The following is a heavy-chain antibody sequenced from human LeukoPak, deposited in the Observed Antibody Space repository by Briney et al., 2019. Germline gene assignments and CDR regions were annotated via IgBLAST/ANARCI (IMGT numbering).Heavy chain of an antibody. V-gene: IGHV1-2*02. CDR2: INPNSGGT. CDR1: GYTFTGYY. CDR3: ARALRYFDWLYDY. Sequence: ASVKVSCKASGYTFTGYYMHWVRQAPGQGLEWMGWINPNSGGTNHAQKFQGRVTMTRDTSISTAYMELSRLRSDDTAVYYCARALRYFDWLYDYWGQGTLVTVSS. J-gene: IGHJ4*02. D-gene: IGHD3-9*01.